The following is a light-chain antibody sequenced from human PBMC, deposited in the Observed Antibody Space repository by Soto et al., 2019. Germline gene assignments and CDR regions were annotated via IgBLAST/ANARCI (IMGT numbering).Light chain of an antibody. V-gene: IGKV1-5*01. CDR3: QQYDSFST. CDR2: DAS. Sequence: DIQLTQSPSTLSASVGDRVSITCRASQSISAYLAWYQQKPGKAPKVLIYDASSLESGVPSRFSGSESGTDFTLTISSLQPDDFATYYCQQYDSFSTFGQGTKVDIK. J-gene: IGKJ2*01. CDR1: QSISAY.